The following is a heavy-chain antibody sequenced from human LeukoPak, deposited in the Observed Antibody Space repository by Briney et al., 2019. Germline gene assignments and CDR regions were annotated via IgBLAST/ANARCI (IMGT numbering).Heavy chain of an antibody. J-gene: IGHJ4*02. D-gene: IGHD3-10*01. CDR3: ARLPVRGVIHFDY. Sequence: GASVKVSCKASGYTFTGYYMHWVRQAPAQGLEWMGRINPNSGGTNYAQKFQGRVTMTRDTSISTAYIELSRLRSDDTAVYYCARLPVRGVIHFDYWGQGTLVTVSS. CDR2: INPNSGGT. V-gene: IGHV1-2*06. CDR1: GYTFTGYY.